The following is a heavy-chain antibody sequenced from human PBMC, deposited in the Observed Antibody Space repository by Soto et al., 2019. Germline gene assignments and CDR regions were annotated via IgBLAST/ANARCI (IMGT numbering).Heavy chain of an antibody. D-gene: IGHD4-17*01. Sequence: QVQLVQSGAEVKKPGASVKVSCKASGYTFTTYAMHWVRQAPGQRLEWMGWISAGNGNAKYSQNFQGRVTITRDTSASTDYMELSSLRSEDTAIYYCAREAGAGGGYSGDFDIWGQGTMVTVSS. CDR1: GYTFTTYA. V-gene: IGHV1-3*01. CDR3: AREAGAGGGYSGDFDI. J-gene: IGHJ3*02. CDR2: ISAGNGNA.